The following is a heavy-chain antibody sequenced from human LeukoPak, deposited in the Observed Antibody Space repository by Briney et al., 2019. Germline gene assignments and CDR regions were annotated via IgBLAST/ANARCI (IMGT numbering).Heavy chain of an antibody. J-gene: IGHJ4*02. CDR3: ARDPSMTTAFDY. CDR1: GFTFSSYS. CDR2: ISSSSSYI. V-gene: IGHV3-21*01. D-gene: IGHD4-17*01. Sequence: GGSLRLSCAASGFTFSSYSMNWVRQAPGKGLEWVSSISSSSSYIYYADSVKGRFTISRDNAKNSLYLQMNSLRAEDTAVYYCARDPSMTTAFDYWGQGTLVTVSS.